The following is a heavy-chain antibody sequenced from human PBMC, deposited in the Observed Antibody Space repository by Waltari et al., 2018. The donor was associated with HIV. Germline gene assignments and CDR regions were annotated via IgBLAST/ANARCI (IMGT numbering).Heavy chain of an antibody. CDR2: IKRKVDGETK. Sequence: EVQLVESGGGLVKPGGSLRLSCAASGSTFSDAWMSWVRQAPGQGLEWVGRIKRKVDGETKDYAAPVKGRFTISRDDSKNTLYLQMNSLKTEDTATYYCTTDLVYWGQGTLVTVSS. D-gene: IGHD3-16*01. J-gene: IGHJ4*01. CDR3: TTDLVY. V-gene: IGHV3-15*01. CDR1: GSTFSDAW.